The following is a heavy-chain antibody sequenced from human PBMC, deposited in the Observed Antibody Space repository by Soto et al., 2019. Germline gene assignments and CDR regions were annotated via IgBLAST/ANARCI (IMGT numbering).Heavy chain of an antibody. CDR2: FDPEGGET. Sequence: ASVKVSCKVSGYTLTELSMHWVRQAPGKGLEWMGGFDPEGGETIYAQKFQGRVTMTEDTSTDTAYMELSSLRSEDTAVYYCATLGYCSGGSCRHNYYFDYWNQGTLVTVSS. CDR1: GYTLTELS. D-gene: IGHD2-15*01. J-gene: IGHJ4*02. CDR3: ATLGYCSGGSCRHNYYFDY. V-gene: IGHV1-24*01.